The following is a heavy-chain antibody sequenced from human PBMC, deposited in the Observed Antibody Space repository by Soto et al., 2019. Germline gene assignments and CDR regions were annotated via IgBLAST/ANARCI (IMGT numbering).Heavy chain of an antibody. J-gene: IGHJ4*02. D-gene: IGHD2-15*01. CDR1: GFIFSRHW. Sequence: VQLVESGGDLVRPGGSLRLSCAASGFIFSRHWMTWVRQAPGKGLEWVANIKHEGTETYLVDSGRGRLTISRDNAKNSVYLQMNSLRVEDTDVDDCARDSGWFRDYWGQGTLVTVSS. CDR3: ARDSGWFRDY. CDR2: IKHEGTET. V-gene: IGHV3-7*05.